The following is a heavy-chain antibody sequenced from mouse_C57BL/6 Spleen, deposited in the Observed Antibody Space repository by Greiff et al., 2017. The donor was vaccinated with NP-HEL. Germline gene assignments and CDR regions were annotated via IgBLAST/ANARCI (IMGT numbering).Heavy chain of an antibody. J-gene: IGHJ3*01. D-gene: IGHD2-14*01. CDR2: INPGSGGT. CDR1: GYAFTNYL. CDR3: AKEEYDDGGAWFAY. Sequence: QVQLQQSGAELVRPGTSVKVSCKASGYAFTNYLIEWVKQRPGQGLEWIGVINPGSGGTNYNEKFKGKATLTADKSSSTAYMQLSSLTSEDSAVYFCAKEEYDDGGAWFAYWGQGTLVTVSA. V-gene: IGHV1-54*01.